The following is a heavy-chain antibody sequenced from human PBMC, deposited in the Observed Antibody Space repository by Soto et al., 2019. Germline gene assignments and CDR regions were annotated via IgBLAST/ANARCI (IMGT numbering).Heavy chain of an antibody. CDR3: ARDRRNYYDSSGYYDPPDY. D-gene: IGHD3-22*01. CDR2: ISAYNGNT. V-gene: IGHV1-18*01. CDR1: GYTFTIYG. J-gene: IGHJ4*02. Sequence: ASVKVSCKASGYTFTIYGISWVRQAPGQGLEWMGWISAYNGNTNYAQKLQGRATMTTDTSTSTAYMELRSLRSDDTAVYYCARDRRNYYDSSGYYDPPDYWGQGTLVTVSS.